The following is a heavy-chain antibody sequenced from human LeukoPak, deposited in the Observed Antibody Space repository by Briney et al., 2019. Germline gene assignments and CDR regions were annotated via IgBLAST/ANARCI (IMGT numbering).Heavy chain of an antibody. CDR2: INYSGTT. Sequence: PSETLSLTCTVSGGAISSDNYYWGWIRQPPGKGLEWIGSINYSGTTYYNPSLKSRVSISVDTSTPQFSLRLSSVTAADTAVYYCARLSDYSGQGTLVTVSS. V-gene: IGHV4-39*01. J-gene: IGHJ4*02. CDR3: ARLSDY. CDR1: GGAISSDNYY.